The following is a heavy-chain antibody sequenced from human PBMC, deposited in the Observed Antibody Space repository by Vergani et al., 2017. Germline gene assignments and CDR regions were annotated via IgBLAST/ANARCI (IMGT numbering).Heavy chain of an antibody. CDR3: AIGSSSFYYYYYDMDV. Sequence: QLQLQESGPGLVKPSETLSLTCTVSGGSISSSSYYWGWIRQPPGKGLEWIGSIYYSGSTNYNPSLKSRVTISVDTSKNQFSLKLSSVTAADTAVYYCAIGSSSFYYYYYDMDVWGKGTTVTVSS. V-gene: IGHV4-39*07. J-gene: IGHJ6*03. CDR1: GGSISSSSYY. CDR2: IYYSGST.